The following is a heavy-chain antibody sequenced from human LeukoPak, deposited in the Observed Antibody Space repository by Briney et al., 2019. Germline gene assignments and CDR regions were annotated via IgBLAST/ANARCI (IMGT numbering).Heavy chain of an antibody. D-gene: IGHD3-3*01. CDR2: IKSKTDGGTT. J-gene: IGHJ4*02. V-gene: IGHV3-15*05. Sequence: GGSLRLSCAASGFTFSNAWMSWVRKAPGKGLEWVGRIKSKTDGGTTDYAAPVKGRFTISRVDSKNTLYLQMNSLKTEDTAVYYCTTRTATIFGVVRRITADYWGQGTLVTVSS. CDR3: TTRTATIFGVVRRITADY. CDR1: GFTFSNAW.